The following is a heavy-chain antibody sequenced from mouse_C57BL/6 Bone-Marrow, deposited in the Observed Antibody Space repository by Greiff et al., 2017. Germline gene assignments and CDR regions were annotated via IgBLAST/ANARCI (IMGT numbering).Heavy chain of an antibody. CDR3: ARPYYDYDRGYCYAMDD. CDR1: GYTFTSYW. J-gene: IGHJ4*01. D-gene: IGHD2-4*01. CDR2: IDPSDSYT. V-gene: IGHV1-69*01. Sequence: QVQLQQPGAELVMPGASVKLSCKASGYTFTSYWMHWVKQRPGQGLEWIGEIDPSDSYTNYNQKFKGKSTLTVDKSSSTAYMQLSSLTSEDSAVYYCARPYYDYDRGYCYAMDDWGQGTSVTVSS.